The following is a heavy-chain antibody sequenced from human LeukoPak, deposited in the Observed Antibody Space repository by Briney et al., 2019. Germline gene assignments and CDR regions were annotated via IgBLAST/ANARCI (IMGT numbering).Heavy chain of an antibody. Sequence: GASVKVSCKASGYTFTGYYMHWVRQAPGQGLEWMGWINPNSGGTNYAQKVQGRVTMTTDTSTSTAYMELRSLRSDDTAVYYCARGGPPEGDYWGQGTLVTVSS. CDR1: GYTFTGYY. CDR3: ARGGPPEGDY. J-gene: IGHJ4*02. V-gene: IGHV1-2*02. CDR2: INPNSGGT.